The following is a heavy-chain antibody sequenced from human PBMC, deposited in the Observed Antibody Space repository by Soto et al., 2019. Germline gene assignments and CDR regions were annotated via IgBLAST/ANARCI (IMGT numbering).Heavy chain of an antibody. D-gene: IGHD2-15*01. V-gene: IGHV2-5*02. Sequence: QITLKESGPTLVKPTQTLTLTCTFSGFSLSTSGVGVGWIRQPPGKALEWLTFIYWDDDKRNSPFLKSRLTITKDTSKNPVVLTMTNLAPADTATYYCAPLVVAGITYYFHSLGQGTLVTVSS. J-gene: IGHJ4*02. CDR3: APLVVAGITYYFHS. CDR1: GFSLSTSGVG. CDR2: IYWDDDK.